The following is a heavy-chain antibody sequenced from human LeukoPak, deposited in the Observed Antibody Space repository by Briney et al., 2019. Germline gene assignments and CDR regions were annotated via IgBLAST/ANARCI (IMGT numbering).Heavy chain of an antibody. D-gene: IGHD2-15*01. CDR2: INPNSGGT. CDR1: GYTFTGYY. Sequence: ASVKVSCKASGYTFTGYYMHWVRQAPGQGLEWMGWINPNSGGTNYAQKFQGRATMTRDTSISTAYMELSRLRSDDTAVYYCARVRSGWYVYWGQGTLVTVSS. J-gene: IGHJ4*02. V-gene: IGHV1-2*02. CDR3: ARVRSGWYVY.